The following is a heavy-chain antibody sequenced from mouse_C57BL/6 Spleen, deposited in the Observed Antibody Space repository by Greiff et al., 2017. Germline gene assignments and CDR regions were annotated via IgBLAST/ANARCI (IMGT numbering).Heavy chain of an antibody. V-gene: IGHV1-63*01. CDR2: IYPGGGYT. CDR3: ARSESGNFDD. Sequence: VQLQESGAELVRPGTSVKMSCKASGYTFTNYWIGWAKQRPGHGLEWIGDIYPGGGYTNYNEKFKGKATLTADKSSSTAYMQFSSLTSEDSAIYYCARSESGNFDDWGQGTTLTVSS. CDR1: GYTFTNYW. J-gene: IGHJ2*01. D-gene: IGHD1-3*01.